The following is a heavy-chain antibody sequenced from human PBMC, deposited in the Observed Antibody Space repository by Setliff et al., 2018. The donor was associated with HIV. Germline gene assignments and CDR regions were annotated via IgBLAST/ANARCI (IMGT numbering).Heavy chain of an antibody. V-gene: IGHV3-7*01. CDR3: AGEGVVITRNAFDI. CDR2: IRQDGTDK. Sequence: GESLKISCAASGFAFSSHQMSWVRQAPGKGLEWVAKIRQDGTDKYYVDSVKGRFTISRDNAKNSLYLQMNSLRAEDTAIYYCAGEGVVITRNAFDIWGLGTMVTVSS. J-gene: IGHJ3*02. CDR1: GFAFSSHQ. D-gene: IGHD3-3*01.